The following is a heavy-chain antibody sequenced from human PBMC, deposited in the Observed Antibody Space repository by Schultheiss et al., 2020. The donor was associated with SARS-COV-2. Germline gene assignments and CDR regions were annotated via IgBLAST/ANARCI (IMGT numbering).Heavy chain of an antibody. CDR2: ISYDGSNK. Sequence: GESLKISCAASGFTFSSYGMHWVRQAPGKGLEWVAVISYDGSNKYYADSLKGRLTISRDNAKNTLYLQMDSLRTEDTAVYYCAKDLQQLVPYYWHGMDVWGQGTTVTVSS. D-gene: IGHD6-6*01. V-gene: IGHV3-30*18. CDR1: GFTFSSYG. CDR3: AKDLQQLVPYYWHGMDV. J-gene: IGHJ6*02.